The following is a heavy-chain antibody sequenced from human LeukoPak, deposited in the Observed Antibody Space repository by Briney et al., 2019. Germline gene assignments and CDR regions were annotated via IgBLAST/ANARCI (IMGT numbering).Heavy chain of an antibody. V-gene: IGHV3-21*01. CDR1: GFTFDDYA. D-gene: IGHD1-26*01. CDR2: ISSSSSYI. Sequence: PGGSLRLSCAASGFTFDDYAMHWVRQAPGKGLEWVSSISSSSSYIYYADSVKGRFTISRDNAKNSLYLQMNSLRAEDTAVYYCARLPGGSPDYWGQGTLVTVSS. J-gene: IGHJ4*02. CDR3: ARLPGGSPDY.